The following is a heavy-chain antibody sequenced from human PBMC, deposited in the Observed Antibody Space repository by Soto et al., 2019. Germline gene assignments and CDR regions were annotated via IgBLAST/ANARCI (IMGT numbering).Heavy chain of an antibody. D-gene: IGHD3-22*01. Sequence: ASVKVSFKVSGYTLTELSMHWVRQAPGKGLEWMGGFDPEDGETIYAQKFQGRVTMTEDTSTDTAYMELSSLRSEDTAVYYCATALKYDYYDSSQSLSWGQGTRVTVSS. CDR3: ATALKYDYYDSSQSLS. CDR1: GYTLTELS. CDR2: FDPEDGET. V-gene: IGHV1-24*01. J-gene: IGHJ5*02.